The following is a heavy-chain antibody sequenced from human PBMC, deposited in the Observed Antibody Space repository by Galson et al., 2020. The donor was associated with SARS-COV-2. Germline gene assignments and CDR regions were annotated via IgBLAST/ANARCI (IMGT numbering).Heavy chain of an antibody. CDR1: GGSISSSSYY. CDR3: ARDDYANNDHYYGMDV. V-gene: IGHV4-39*07. D-gene: IGHD4-17*01. J-gene: IGHJ6*02. CDR2: IYYSGST. Sequence: SETLSLTCTVSGGSISSSSYYWAWIRQPPGKGLEWIGNIYYSGSTYYNPSLKSRVIISIDKSKNQFSLKLNSVTAADTAVYYCARDDYANNDHYYGMDVWGQGTTVTVSS.